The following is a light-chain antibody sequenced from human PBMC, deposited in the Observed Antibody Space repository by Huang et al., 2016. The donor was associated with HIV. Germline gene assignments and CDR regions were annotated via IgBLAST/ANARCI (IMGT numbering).Light chain of an antibody. Sequence: EIVMTQSPATLSVSPGERVTLSCRASQSVSIDLAWYQQKPGRAPRLVIYGSSTRATGIPTRFSGSGSGTEFTLTISSLQSEDFAVYYCQQYNNWPPLTFGGGTKVEIK. CDR1: QSVSID. CDR2: GSS. CDR3: QQYNNWPPLT. J-gene: IGKJ4*01. V-gene: IGKV3-15*01.